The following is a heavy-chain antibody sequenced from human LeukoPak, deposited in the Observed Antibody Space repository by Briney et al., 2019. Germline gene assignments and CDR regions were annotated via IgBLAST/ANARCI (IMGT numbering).Heavy chain of an antibody. J-gene: IGHJ5*02. CDR3: AKFLYSSGLFDP. Sequence: GGSLRLSCATSGFTFSVYWMYWVRQAPGKGLVWVSRISSDGSSTTYADSVKGRFTMSRDNAKNTLYLQMNSLRAEDTAVYYCAKFLYSSGLFDPWGQGTLVTVSS. V-gene: IGHV3-74*01. CDR2: ISSDGSST. D-gene: IGHD6-19*01. CDR1: GFTFSVYW.